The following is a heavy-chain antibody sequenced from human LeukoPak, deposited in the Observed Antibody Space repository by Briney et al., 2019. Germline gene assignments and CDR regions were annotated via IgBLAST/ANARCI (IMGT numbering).Heavy chain of an antibody. D-gene: IGHD3-9*01. CDR1: GGSISSGSYY. Sequence: SQTLSLTCTVSGGSISSGSYYWSWIRQPAGKGLEWIGRIYTSGSTNYNPSLKSRVTISVDTSKNQFSLKLSSVTAADTAVYYCAREGLRTLRRYFDWSAPLNDAFDIWGQGTMVTVSS. CDR2: IYTSGST. CDR3: AREGLRTLRRYFDWSAPLNDAFDI. V-gene: IGHV4-61*02. J-gene: IGHJ3*02.